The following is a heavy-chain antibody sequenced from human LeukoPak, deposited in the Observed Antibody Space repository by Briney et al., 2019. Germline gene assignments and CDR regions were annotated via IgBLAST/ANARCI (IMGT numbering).Heavy chain of an antibody. Sequence: ASVKVSCKASGYTFTGYYMHWVRQAPGRGLEWMGWINPNSGGTNYAQKFQGRVTMTRDTSISTAYMELSRLRSDDTAVYYCARVTHTELSTWFDPWGQGTLVTVSS. J-gene: IGHJ5*02. CDR1: GYTFTGYY. CDR3: ARVTHTELSTWFDP. V-gene: IGHV1-2*02. CDR2: INPNSGGT. D-gene: IGHD5-18*01.